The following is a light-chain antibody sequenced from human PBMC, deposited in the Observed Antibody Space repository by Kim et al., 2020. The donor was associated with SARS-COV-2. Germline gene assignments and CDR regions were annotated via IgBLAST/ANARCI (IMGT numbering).Light chain of an antibody. CDR1: KLGDKY. V-gene: IGLV3-1*01. CDR2: QDS. J-gene: IGLJ1*01. Sequence: SYELTQPPSVSVSPGQTASITCSGDKLGDKYACCYQQKPGQSPVLVIYQDSKRPSGLPERFSGSNSGNTATLTISGSQAMDDADFYCPAWDSITCVVFG. CDR3: PAWDSITCVV.